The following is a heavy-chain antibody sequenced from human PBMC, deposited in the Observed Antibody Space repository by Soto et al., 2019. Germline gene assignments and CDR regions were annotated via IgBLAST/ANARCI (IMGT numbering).Heavy chain of an antibody. D-gene: IGHD6-13*01. CDR1: RFTFSDYS. CDR2: ISTSGSTT. Sequence: QVQLVESGGGLVEPGGSLRLSCAASRFTFSDYSMSWIRQAPGRGPEWVAYISTSGSTTFYADSVKGRFTISRDDTMSSLSLQMNSLRAEDTAVYFCARGSSGYISSWYYFDYWGRGTLVTVSS. CDR3: ARGSSGYISSWYYFDY. V-gene: IGHV3-11*01. J-gene: IGHJ4*02.